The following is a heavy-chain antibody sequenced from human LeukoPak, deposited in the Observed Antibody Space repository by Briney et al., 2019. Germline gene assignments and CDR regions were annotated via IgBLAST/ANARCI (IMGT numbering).Heavy chain of an antibody. D-gene: IGHD3-3*01. CDR2: IYHSGST. CDR1: GYSISSGYY. J-gene: IGHJ3*02. V-gene: IGHV4-38-2*01. CDR3: ARLNYDFWSGYNYAFDI. Sequence: PSETLSLTCAVSGYSISSGYYWGWIRQPPGKGLGWIGSIYHSGSTYYNPSLKSRVTISVDTSKNQFSLKLSSVTAADTAVYYCARLNYDFWSGYNYAFDIWGQGTMVTVSS.